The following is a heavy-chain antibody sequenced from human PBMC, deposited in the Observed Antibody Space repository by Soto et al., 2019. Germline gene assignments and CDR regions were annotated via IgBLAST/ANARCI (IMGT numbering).Heavy chain of an antibody. Sequence: SETLSLTCVVSGGSISSTNWWTWVRQPPGKRLEWIGEIYHNGSPTYSPSLRGRATISVDKSNNQFSLRLRSVTAADTAVYYCARHNGPLYVGYYYDMDVWGQGTTVTVSS. D-gene: IGHD3-16*01. CDR3: ARHNGPLYVGYYYDMDV. V-gene: IGHV4-4*02. CDR1: GGSISSTNW. CDR2: IYHNGSP. J-gene: IGHJ6*02.